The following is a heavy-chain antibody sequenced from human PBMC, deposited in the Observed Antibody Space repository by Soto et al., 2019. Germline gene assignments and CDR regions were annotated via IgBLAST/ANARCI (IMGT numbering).Heavy chain of an antibody. Sequence: PSETLSLTCSVSGGSISGSYWSWIRQSPGKGLEWLGYVYYTGSTNYSPSLRSRVSISVDTSKNEFSLRLSSVAAADTAVYYCAGGDSGSFDSWGQGTLVTVSS. CDR3: AGGDSGSFDS. CDR2: VYYTGST. D-gene: IGHD3-16*01. V-gene: IGHV4-59*01. J-gene: IGHJ4*02. CDR1: GGSISGSY.